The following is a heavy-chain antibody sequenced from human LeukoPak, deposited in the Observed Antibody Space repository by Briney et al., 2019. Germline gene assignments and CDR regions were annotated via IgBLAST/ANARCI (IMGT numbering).Heavy chain of an antibody. D-gene: IGHD5-12*01. J-gene: IGHJ6*02. Sequence: PGGSLRLSCAASGFTVSSNYMSWVRQAPGKGLEWVPVIYSGGSTYYADSVKGRFTISRDNSKNTLYLQMNSLRAEDTAVYYCARVDIVATIYYYGMDVWGQGTTVTVSS. CDR3: ARVDIVATIYYYGMDV. CDR1: GFTVSSNY. CDR2: IYSGGST. V-gene: IGHV3-66*01.